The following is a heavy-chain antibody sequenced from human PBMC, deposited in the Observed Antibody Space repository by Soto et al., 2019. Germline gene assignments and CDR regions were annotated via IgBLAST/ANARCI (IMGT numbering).Heavy chain of an antibody. CDR2: ISGRGDIT. D-gene: IGHD1-26*01. CDR3: AKEGRLKAPDY. Sequence: GGSLRLSCAASGFTFSTYAMSWVRQAPGKGLEWVSAISGRGDITSYADSVKGRFTISRDNSKNTLYLQMNSLRAEDSALYYCAKEGRLKAPDYWGQGTLVTVSS. J-gene: IGHJ4*02. V-gene: IGHV3-23*01. CDR1: GFTFSTYA.